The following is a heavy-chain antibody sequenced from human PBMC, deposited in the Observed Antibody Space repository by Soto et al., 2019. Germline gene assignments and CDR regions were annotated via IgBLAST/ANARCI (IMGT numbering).Heavy chain of an antibody. CDR2: IYHSGSS. CDR3: ARVGVSVSTRAFDV. Sequence: QVQLQQWGAGLLKPSETLSLTCAVYSGSFSGYYWNWIRQSPGKGLEWIGEIYHSGSSNYNPALKTXLXXSVDTSTKEFSPKMTSLTAADTAVYYCARVGVSVSTRAFDVWGQGTMVAV. J-gene: IGHJ3*01. CDR1: SGSFSGYY. V-gene: IGHV4-34*01. D-gene: IGHD2-2*01.